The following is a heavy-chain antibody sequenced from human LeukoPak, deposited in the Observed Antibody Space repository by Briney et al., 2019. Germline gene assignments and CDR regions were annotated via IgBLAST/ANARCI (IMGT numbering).Heavy chain of an antibody. CDR2: INSDGSST. J-gene: IGHJ3*02. CDR3: ARVLAVAGTGAFDM. CDR1: GFTFSSHW. Sequence: PGGSLRLSCAASGFTFSSHWMHGVRQAPGKGLVWVSRINSDGSSTTYADSMKGRFTLSRDNAKNTLYLQMDSLRAEDTAVYYCARVLAVAGTGAFDMWGQGTMVTVSS. V-gene: IGHV3-74*01. D-gene: IGHD6-19*01.